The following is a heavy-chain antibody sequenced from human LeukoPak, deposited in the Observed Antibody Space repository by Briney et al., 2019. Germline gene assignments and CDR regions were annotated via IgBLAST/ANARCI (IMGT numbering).Heavy chain of an antibody. CDR1: GFIFSSYW. V-gene: IGHV3-74*01. Sequence: GGSLRLSCAASGFIFSSYWMHWVRQAPGKGLVWVSRINSDGGSTSYADSVKGRFTISRDNSKSTLYLQMSSLRAEDTAVYYCAKDGYDYVAVYWGQGTLVTVSS. CDR2: INSDGGST. D-gene: IGHD3-10*02. CDR3: AKDGYDYVAVY. J-gene: IGHJ4*02.